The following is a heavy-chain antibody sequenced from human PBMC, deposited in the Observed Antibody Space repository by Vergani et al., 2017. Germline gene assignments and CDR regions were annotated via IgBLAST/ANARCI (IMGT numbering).Heavy chain of an antibody. CDR3: AREAIKRYYYYGMDV. CDR2: IYYSGST. Sequence: QVQLQESGPGLVKPSQTLSLTCTVSGGSISSGGYYWSWIRQHPGKGLEWIGYIYYSGSTYYNPSLKSRVTISVDTSKNQFSLKLSSVTVADTAVYYCAREAIKRYYYYGMDVWGQGTTVTVSS. V-gene: IGHV4-31*03. CDR1: GGSISSGGYY. J-gene: IGHJ6*02. D-gene: IGHD2-2*02.